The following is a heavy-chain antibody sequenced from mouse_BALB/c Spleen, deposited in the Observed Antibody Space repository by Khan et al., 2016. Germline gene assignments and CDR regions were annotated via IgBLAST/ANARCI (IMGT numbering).Heavy chain of an antibody. Sequence: VQLQQSGAELVKPGASVQLSCTASGFIIKDTYMHWVKQRPEQGLEWIGRIDPANGNTKYDPKFQGKATITADTTSNAAYLQRSSLTSAVTAGDYCAGSSWVWFSYWGRGSLVTVSA. CDR2: IDPANGNT. CDR1: GFIIKDTY. J-gene: IGHJ3*01. CDR3: AGSSWVWFSY. V-gene: IGHV14-3*02. D-gene: IGHD4-1*01.